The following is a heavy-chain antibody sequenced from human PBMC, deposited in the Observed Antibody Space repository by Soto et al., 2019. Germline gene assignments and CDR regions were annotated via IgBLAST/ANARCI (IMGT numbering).Heavy chain of an antibody. D-gene: IGHD5-18*01. CDR2: INHSGST. Sequence: PSETLSLTCAVYGGSFSGYYWSWIRQPPGKGLEWIGEINHSGSTNYNPSLKSRVTISVDTSKNQFSLKLSSVTAADTAVYYCARGRIQLFDYWGQGTLVTVSS. CDR1: GGSFSGYY. J-gene: IGHJ4*02. CDR3: ARGRIQLFDY. V-gene: IGHV4-34*01.